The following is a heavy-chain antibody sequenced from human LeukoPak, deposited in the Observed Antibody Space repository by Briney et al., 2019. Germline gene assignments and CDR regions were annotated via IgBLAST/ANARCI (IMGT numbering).Heavy chain of an antibody. CDR3: GRGGKVEQLVLAR. Sequence: GGSLRLSCAASGFTFSNYWVHWVRQAPGKGLVWVSRVNSDGSSTSYADPVKGRFTISRDNAKNTVYLQMNSLRAEDTAVYYCGRGGKVEQLVLARWGQGSLVTVSS. CDR1: GFTFSNYW. CDR2: VNSDGSST. J-gene: IGHJ4*02. D-gene: IGHD6-13*01. V-gene: IGHV3-74*01.